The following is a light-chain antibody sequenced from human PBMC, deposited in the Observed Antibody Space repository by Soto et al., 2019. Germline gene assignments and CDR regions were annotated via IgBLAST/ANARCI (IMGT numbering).Light chain of an antibody. CDR2: QAS. Sequence: DIQMTQSPSTLSASVGDRVTTTCRASQSISSWLAWYQQKPGKAPKLLIYQASSLESGVPSRFSGSGSGTEFTLPITSLQPDDFATYCCQQSNSYPVTFGGGTRVEIK. V-gene: IGKV1-5*03. J-gene: IGKJ4*01. CDR1: QSISSW. CDR3: QQSNSYPVT.